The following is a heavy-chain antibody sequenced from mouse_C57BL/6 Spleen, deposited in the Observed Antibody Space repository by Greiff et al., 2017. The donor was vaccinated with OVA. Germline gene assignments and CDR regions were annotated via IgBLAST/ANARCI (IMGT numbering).Heavy chain of an antibody. CDR3: TTGDGYYVG. V-gene: IGHV14-4*01. D-gene: IGHD2-3*01. J-gene: IGHJ2*01. CDR1: GFNIKDDY. Sequence: VQLQQSGAELVRPGASVKLSCTASGFNIKDDYMHWVKQRPEPGLEWIGWIDPENGDTEYASKFQGKATITADTSSNTAYLQLSSLTSEDTAVYYCTTGDGYYVGWGQGTTLTVSS. CDR2: IDPENGDT.